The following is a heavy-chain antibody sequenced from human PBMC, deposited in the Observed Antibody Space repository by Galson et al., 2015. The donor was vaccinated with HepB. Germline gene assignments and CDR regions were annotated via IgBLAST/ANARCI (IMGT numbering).Heavy chain of an antibody. V-gene: IGHV1-69*13. J-gene: IGHJ3*02. D-gene: IGHD5-12*01. CDR3: AGGAPVANTASDAFDI. Sequence: SVKVSCKASGGTFLSYAISWVRQAPGQGPEWMGGILPKFGITNYAERFQSRVTITADESTSTVHMELSSLRADDTAVFYCAGGAPVANTASDAFDIWGQGTMVIVSS. CDR1: GGTFLSYA. CDR2: ILPKFGIT.